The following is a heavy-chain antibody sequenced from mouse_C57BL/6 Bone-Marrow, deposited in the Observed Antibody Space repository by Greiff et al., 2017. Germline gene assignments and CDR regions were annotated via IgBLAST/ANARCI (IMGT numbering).Heavy chain of an antibody. CDR1: GFTFSDYY. CDR3: ARRVVAPYYYAMDY. V-gene: IGHV5-12*01. D-gene: IGHD1-1*01. CDR2: ISNGGGST. J-gene: IGHJ4*01. Sequence: EVQLVESGGGLVQPGGSLKLSCAASGFTFSDYYMYWVRQTPEKRLEWVAYISNGGGSTYYPDTVKGRFTISRDNAKNTLYLQISRLKSEDTAMYYCARRVVAPYYYAMDYWGQGTSVTVSS.